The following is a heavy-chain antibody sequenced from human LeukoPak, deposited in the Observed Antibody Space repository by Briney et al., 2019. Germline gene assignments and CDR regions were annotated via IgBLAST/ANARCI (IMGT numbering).Heavy chain of an antibody. D-gene: IGHD6-13*01. V-gene: IGHV4-4*07. J-gene: IGHJ5*02. CDR3: ARAVTSSSWYKWVNWFDP. CDR2: IYISGST. Sequence: SETLSLTCTVSGGSISSYYWSWIRQPAGKGLEWIGRIYISGSTKYNPSLKGRVTMSVDTSKNQFSLKLSSVTAADTAVYYCARAVTSSSWYKWVNWFDPWGQGTLVTVSS. CDR1: GGSISSYY.